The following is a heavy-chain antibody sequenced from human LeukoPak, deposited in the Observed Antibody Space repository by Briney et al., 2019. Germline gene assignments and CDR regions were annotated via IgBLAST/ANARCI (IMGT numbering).Heavy chain of an antibody. Sequence: GGSLRLSCAASGFTFSNAWMSWVRQAPGKGLEWVGRIKGKTDGGTTDYAAPVKGRFTISRDDPKNTLYLQMNSLKTEDTAVYYCTTLGLWFGELLSDYWGQGTLVTVSS. CDR2: IKGKTDGGTT. V-gene: IGHV3-15*01. D-gene: IGHD3-10*01. J-gene: IGHJ4*02. CDR1: GFTFSNAW. CDR3: TTLGLWFGELLSDY.